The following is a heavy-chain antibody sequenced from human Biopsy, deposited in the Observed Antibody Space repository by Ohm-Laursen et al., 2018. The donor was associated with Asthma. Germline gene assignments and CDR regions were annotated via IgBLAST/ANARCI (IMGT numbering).Heavy chain of an antibody. D-gene: IGHD3-22*01. CDR1: GFAVSRDH. V-gene: IGHV3-23*01. Sequence: SLRLSCSASGFAVSRDHMFWVRQAPGKGLEWVSAISGSGGSTYYADSVKGRFTISRDNSKNTLYLQMNSLRAEDTAVYYCARDFYDSSGYLHFDYWGQGTLVTVSS. CDR2: ISGSGGST. J-gene: IGHJ4*02. CDR3: ARDFYDSSGYLHFDY.